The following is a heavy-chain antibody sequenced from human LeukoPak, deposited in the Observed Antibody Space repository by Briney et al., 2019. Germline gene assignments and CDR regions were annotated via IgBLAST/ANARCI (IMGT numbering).Heavy chain of an antibody. CDR3: ARDGGGSSWGLYYYYYMDV. Sequence: GGSLRLSCAASGFTFSNYWMQWVRQAPGKGLVWVSRINSDGSTSYADSVEGRFTTSRDDAKNRLYLQMKNVRAADGGVYSCARDGGGSSWGLYYYYYMDVWGKGTTVTISS. V-gene: IGHV3-74*01. CDR1: GFTFSNYW. J-gene: IGHJ6*03. CDR2: INSDGST. D-gene: IGHD6-13*01.